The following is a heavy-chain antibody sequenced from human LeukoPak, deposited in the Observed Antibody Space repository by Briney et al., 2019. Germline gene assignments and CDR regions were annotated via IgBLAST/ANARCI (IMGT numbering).Heavy chain of an antibody. CDR1: GFTFDDYS. CDR2: INSGGSST. D-gene: IGHD4-17*01. V-gene: IGHV3-74*01. J-gene: IGHJ4*02. Sequence: GGSLRLSCAASGFTFDDYSMHWVRQAPGKGLVWVSRINSGGSSTSYADSVKDRFTISRDNAKNTLYLQMNSLRAEDTAVYFCARELYGDYGVDYWGQGTLVTVSS. CDR3: ARELYGDYGVDY.